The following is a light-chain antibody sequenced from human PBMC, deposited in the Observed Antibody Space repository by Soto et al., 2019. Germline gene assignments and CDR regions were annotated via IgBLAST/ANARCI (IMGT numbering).Light chain of an antibody. V-gene: IGLV2-8*01. CDR3: SSYARSNNVL. Sequence: QSVLTQPPSASGSPGQSVAISCTGTSSDIGGYNFVSWYQHHPGKAPKVLIYEVSKRASGVSDRFSGSKSGNTASLTVTGLQAEDEADYYCSSYARSNNVLFGGGTQLTVL. CDR2: EVS. J-gene: IGLJ7*01. CDR1: SSDIGGYNF.